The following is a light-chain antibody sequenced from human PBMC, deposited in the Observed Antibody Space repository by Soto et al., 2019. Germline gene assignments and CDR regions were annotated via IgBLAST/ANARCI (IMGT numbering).Light chain of an antibody. CDR3: QQYNNWPPLT. CDR2: GAS. J-gene: IGKJ1*01. CDR1: QSVSSN. Sequence: EIVMTQSPATLSVSPGERATLSCRASQSVSSNLAWYQQKPGQAPRLLIYGASTSATGSPARFSGSGSGTEFTLTISSLQSEDFAVDYCQQYNNWPPLTFGQGTKVEIK. V-gene: IGKV3-15*01.